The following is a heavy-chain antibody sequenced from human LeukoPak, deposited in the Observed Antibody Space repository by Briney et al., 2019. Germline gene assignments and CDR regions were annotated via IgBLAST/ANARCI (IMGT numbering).Heavy chain of an antibody. CDR3: ARGRGYNAFDI. CDR2: INHSGST. J-gene: IGHJ3*02. Sequence: KPSETLSLTCAVYGGSFSGYYWSWIRQPPGKGLEWIGEINHSGSTNYNPSLKSRVTLSVDTSKNKFSLKLSFVTAADTAVYYCARGRGYNAFDIWGQGTMVTVSS. V-gene: IGHV4-34*01. D-gene: IGHD5-18*01. CDR1: GGSFSGYY.